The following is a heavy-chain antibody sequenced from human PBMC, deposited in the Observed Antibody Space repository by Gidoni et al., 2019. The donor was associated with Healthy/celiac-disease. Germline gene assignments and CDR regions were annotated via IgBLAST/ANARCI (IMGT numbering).Heavy chain of an antibody. Sequence: QVQLVQSGAEVKKPGSSVKVSCKASGGTFSSYAISWVRQAPGQGLEWMGGCIPIFGTANYAQKFQGRVTITADESTSTAYMELSSLRSEDTAVYYCARDLLGIAARGYNWFDPWGQGTLVTVSS. CDR3: ARDLLGIAARGYNWFDP. V-gene: IGHV1-69*01. J-gene: IGHJ5*02. D-gene: IGHD6-6*01. CDR1: GGTFSSYA. CDR2: CIPIFGTA.